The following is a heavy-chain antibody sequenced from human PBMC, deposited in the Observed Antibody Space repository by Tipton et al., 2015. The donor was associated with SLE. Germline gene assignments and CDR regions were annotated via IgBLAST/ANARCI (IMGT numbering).Heavy chain of an antibody. D-gene: IGHD2-2*01. Sequence: LSLTCTVSGGSISSYYWSWIRQPPGRGLEWIGYIYYSGSTNYNPSLKSRVTISVDTSKNPFSLKLSSVTAADTAVYYCARAESSWDAFDIWGQGTMVTVSS. CDR1: GGSISSYY. J-gene: IGHJ3*02. CDR3: ARAESSWDAFDI. CDR2: IYYSGST. V-gene: IGHV4-59*01.